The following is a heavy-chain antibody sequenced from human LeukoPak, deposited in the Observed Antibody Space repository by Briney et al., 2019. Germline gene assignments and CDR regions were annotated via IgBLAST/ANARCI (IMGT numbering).Heavy chain of an antibody. CDR2: ISSSGSTI. Sequence: PGGSLRLSCAASGFTVSSNYMSWIRQAPGKGLEWVSYISSSGSTIYYADSVKGRFTISRDNAKNSLYLQMNSLRAEDTAVYYCARSHCSGGSCYSDFDYWGQGTLVTVSS. CDR3: ARSHCSGGSCYSDFDY. V-gene: IGHV3-11*01. J-gene: IGHJ4*02. CDR1: GFTVSSNY. D-gene: IGHD2-15*01.